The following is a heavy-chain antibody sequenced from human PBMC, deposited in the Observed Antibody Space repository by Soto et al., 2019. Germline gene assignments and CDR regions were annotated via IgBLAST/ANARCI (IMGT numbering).Heavy chain of an antibody. J-gene: IGHJ2*01. CDR1: GGSISSGSYY. CDR3: ARIDGPGPYWYFDL. D-gene: IGHD2-8*02. Sequence: QLQLQESGPGLVKPSETLSLTCTVSGGSISSGSYYWGWIRQPPGKGLEWIGSIYHSGSTYYNPSLNSRVTISVDTSKNQCSLGLSSVTAADTAVYYCARIDGPGPYWYFDLWGRGTLVTVSS. V-gene: IGHV4-39*01. CDR2: IYHSGST.